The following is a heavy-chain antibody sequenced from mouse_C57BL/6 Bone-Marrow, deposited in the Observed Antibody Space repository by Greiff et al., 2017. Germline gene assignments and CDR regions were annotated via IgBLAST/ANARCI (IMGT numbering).Heavy chain of an antibody. CDR2: IYPRSGNT. D-gene: IGHD2-3*01. J-gene: IGHJ4*01. CDR1: GYTVTSYG. CDR3: ARDGYYDAMDY. V-gene: IGHV1-81*01. Sequence: VKLQQSGAELARPGASVKLSCKASGYTVTSYGISWVKQRTGQGLEWIGEIYPRSGNTYYNEKFKGKATLTADKSSSTAYMELRSLTSEDSAVYFCARDGYYDAMDYWGKGTSVTVSS.